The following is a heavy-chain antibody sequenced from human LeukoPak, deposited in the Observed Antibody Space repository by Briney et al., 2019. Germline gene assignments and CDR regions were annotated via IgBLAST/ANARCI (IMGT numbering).Heavy chain of an antibody. J-gene: IGHJ3*02. CDR1: GFTFDDFA. CDR3: AKIPDAAGSTDGFDI. CDR2: ISSNSAYI. Sequence: PGRSLRLSCAASGFTFDDFAMHWVRQAPGKGLEWVSGISSNSAYIGYADSVKGRFTISRDNAKSSLYLQMNSLRPEDTALYFCAKIPDAAGSTDGFDIWGQGTMVTVSS. D-gene: IGHD6-13*01. V-gene: IGHV3-9*01.